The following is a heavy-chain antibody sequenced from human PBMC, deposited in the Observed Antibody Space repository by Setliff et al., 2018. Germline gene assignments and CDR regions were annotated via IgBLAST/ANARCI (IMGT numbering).Heavy chain of an antibody. V-gene: IGHV1-18*01. Sequence: ASVKVSCKASGYRFTTYGINWVRQAPGQGLEWMGWINNYSFKTNYPQKFLGRVTMTTDTSTSTAYMELKSLRSDDTAVYYCARINFYVSSGYYYAPDYWGQGTLVTVSS. CDR1: GYRFTTYG. CDR3: ARINFYVSSGYYYAPDY. D-gene: IGHD3-22*01. J-gene: IGHJ4*02. CDR2: INNYSFKT.